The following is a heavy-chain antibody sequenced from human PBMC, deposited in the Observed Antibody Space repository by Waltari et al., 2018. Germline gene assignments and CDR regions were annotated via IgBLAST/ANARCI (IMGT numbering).Heavy chain of an antibody. D-gene: IGHD1-26*01. CDR2: IYPGDSDT. Sequence: EVQLVQSGAEVKKPGESLKISCKGSGYSFTSYWIGWVCQMPGKGLEWMGIIYPGDSDTRYSPSFQGQVTISADKSISTAYLQWSSLKASDTAMYYCARLHSGSYLQEIGFDYWGQGTLVTVSS. V-gene: IGHV5-51*01. CDR3: ARLHSGSYLQEIGFDY. J-gene: IGHJ4*02. CDR1: GYSFTSYW.